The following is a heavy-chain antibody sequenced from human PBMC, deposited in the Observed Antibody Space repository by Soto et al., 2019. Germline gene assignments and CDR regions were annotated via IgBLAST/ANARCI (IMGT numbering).Heavy chain of an antibody. CDR3: AKPLGSSSHYYYYYGMDV. J-gene: IGHJ6*02. V-gene: IGHV3-23*01. D-gene: IGHD6-13*01. Sequence: EVQLLESGGGLVQPGGSLRLSCAASGFTFSSYAMSWVRQAPGKGLEWVSAISGSGGSTYYADSVKGRFTISRDNSKNTLYLQMNSLRAEDTAVYYCAKPLGSSSHYYYYYGMDVWGQGTTVTVSS. CDR1: GFTFSSYA. CDR2: ISGSGGST.